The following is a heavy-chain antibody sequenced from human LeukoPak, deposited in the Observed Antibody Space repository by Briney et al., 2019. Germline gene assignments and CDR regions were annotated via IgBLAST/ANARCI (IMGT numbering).Heavy chain of an antibody. D-gene: IGHD3-22*01. J-gene: IGHJ4*02. CDR1: GFTFSNYA. Sequence: GGSLRLSCAASGFTFSNYAMTWVRLAPGKGLEWVSAITGNTANTYYADSVKGRFTISRDNSKNTVYLQTNSLRVEDTAVYYCAKRYVSSNYYQCLGEWGQGTLVTVSS. CDR2: ITGNTANT. CDR3: AKRYVSSNYYQCLGE. V-gene: IGHV3-23*01.